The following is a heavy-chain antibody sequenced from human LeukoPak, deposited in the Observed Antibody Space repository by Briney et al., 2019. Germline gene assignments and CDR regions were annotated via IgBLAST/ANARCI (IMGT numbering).Heavy chain of an antibody. J-gene: IGHJ4*02. V-gene: IGHV1-2*02. Sequence: GASVKVSCKASGYTFTGYYMHWVRQAPGQGLEWMGWINPNSGGTNYAQKFQGRVTMTRDTSISTAYMELSRLRSDDTAVYYCARLRSGYYDSSGPSDYWGQGTLVTVSS. D-gene: IGHD3-22*01. CDR3: ARLRSGYYDSSGPSDY. CDR1: GYTFTGYY. CDR2: INPNSGGT.